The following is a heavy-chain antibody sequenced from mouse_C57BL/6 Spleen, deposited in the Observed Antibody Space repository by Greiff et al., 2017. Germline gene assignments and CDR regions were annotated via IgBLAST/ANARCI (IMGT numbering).Heavy chain of an antibody. CDR1: GYSITSGYY. CDR2: ISYDGSN. Sequence: EVKLMESGPGLVKPSQSLSLTCSVTGYSITSGYYWNWIRQFPGNKLEWMGYISYDGSNNYNPSLKNRISITRDTSKNQFFLKLNSVTTEDTATYYCALITTVGGYYFDYWGQGTTLTVSS. D-gene: IGHD1-1*01. CDR3: ALITTVGGYYFDY. V-gene: IGHV3-6*01. J-gene: IGHJ2*01.